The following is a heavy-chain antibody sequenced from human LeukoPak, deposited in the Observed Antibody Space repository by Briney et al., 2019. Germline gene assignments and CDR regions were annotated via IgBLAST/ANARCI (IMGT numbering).Heavy chain of an antibody. CDR3: ASSMGYCSSTSCYFDY. J-gene: IGHJ4*02. Sequence: GGSLRLSCAASGFTFSDYYMSWIRQAPGKGLEWVSYISSSGSTIFYADSVKGRFTISRDNAKNSLYLQMNSLRAEDTAVYYCASSMGYCSSTSCYFDYWGQGTLVTVSS. V-gene: IGHV3-11*04. CDR2: ISSSGSTI. D-gene: IGHD2-2*01. CDR1: GFTFSDYY.